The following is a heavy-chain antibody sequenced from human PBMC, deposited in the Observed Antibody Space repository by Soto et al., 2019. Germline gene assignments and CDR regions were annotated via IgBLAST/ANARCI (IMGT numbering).Heavy chain of an antibody. V-gene: IGHV4-61*08. Sequence: PSETLSLTCTVSGASISSGDYYWSWIRQPPGKGLEWIGYIYYSGSTDYNPSLKSRVTISGDTSKNQFSLKASSVTAADTAVYYCARGTSWQLPFDYWGQGTLVTVSS. CDR2: IYYSGST. D-gene: IGHD6-13*01. CDR1: GASISSGDYY. J-gene: IGHJ4*02. CDR3: ARGTSWQLPFDY.